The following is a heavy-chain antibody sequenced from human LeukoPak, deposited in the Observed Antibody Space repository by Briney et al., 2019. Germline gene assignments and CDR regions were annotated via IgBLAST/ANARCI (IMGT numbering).Heavy chain of an antibody. CDR3: ARVLFSSSGNKSNRVDY. V-gene: IGHV1-2*02. D-gene: IGHD6-19*01. CDR2: IRPNSGGT. CDR1: GYTFGAYY. J-gene: IGHJ4*02. Sequence: ASVKVSCKASGYTFGAYYMYWVRQAPGQGLEWMGWIRPNSGGTNYTQKFQGRVTMARDTSIRTAYMELSRLRSDDTAVYYCARVLFSSSGNKSNRVDYWGQGTLVTVSS.